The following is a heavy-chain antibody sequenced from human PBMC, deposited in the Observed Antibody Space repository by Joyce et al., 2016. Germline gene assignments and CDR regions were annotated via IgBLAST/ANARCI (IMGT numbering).Heavy chain of an antibody. CDR1: GYTFINNG. CDR3: GRSRGNKFGGVIVKYQPVDY. Sequence: QVQLVQCGTEVKKPGASVKVSCKASGYTFINNGIIWVRQAPGQGLEGMGWISAYNGHTEYAQNVQGRVTMTRDKSTTTVYMELRSLRSDETAVYYCGRSRGNKFGGVIVKYQPVDYWGQGTLVTVSS. D-gene: IGHD3-16*02. V-gene: IGHV1-18*01. J-gene: IGHJ4*02. CDR2: ISAYNGHT.